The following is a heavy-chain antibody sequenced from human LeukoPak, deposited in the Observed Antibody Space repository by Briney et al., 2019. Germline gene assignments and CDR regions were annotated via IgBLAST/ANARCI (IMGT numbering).Heavy chain of an antibody. V-gene: IGHV4-39*01. CDR2: IYYSGST. J-gene: IGHJ4*02. CDR3: ARHVTRRSGSFDY. CDR1: GGSINSSSSY. Sequence: KASETLSLTCTVSGGSINSSSSYWGWIRQPPGKGLEWIGSIYYSGSTYYNPSLKSRVTISVDTSKNQFSLKLSSVTAADTAVYYCARHVTRRSGSFDYWGQGTLVTVSS. D-gene: IGHD1-26*01.